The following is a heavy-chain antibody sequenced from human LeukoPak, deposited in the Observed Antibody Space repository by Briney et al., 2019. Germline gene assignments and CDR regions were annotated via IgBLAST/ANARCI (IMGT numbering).Heavy chain of an antibody. J-gene: IGHJ3*01. CDR2: NYPGDSDT. D-gene: IGHD5-12*01. CDR3: ARRVSSSGFDAFDV. V-gene: IGHV5-51*01. Sequence: GESLQISCKGSGYRFATYWIGWSRQLPGKGLEWVGINYPGDSDTTYSPSFQGQVTMSADKSISTAYLQWSSLKASDTAMYYCARRVSSSGFDAFDVWGQGTMVTVSS. CDR1: GYRFATYW.